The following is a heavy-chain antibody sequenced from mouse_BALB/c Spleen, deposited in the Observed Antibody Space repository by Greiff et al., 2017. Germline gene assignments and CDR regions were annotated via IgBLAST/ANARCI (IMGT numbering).Heavy chain of an antibody. V-gene: IGHV6-6*02. CDR2: IRLKSNNYAT. J-gene: IGHJ4*01. D-gene: IGHD2-14*01. CDR1: GFTFSNYW. CDR3: TRRRYADYYAMDY. Sequence: DVKLVESGGGLVQPGGSMKLSCVASGFTFSNYWMNRVRQSPEKGLEWVAEIRLKSNNYATHYAESVKGRFTISRDDSKSSVYLQMNNLRAEDTGIYYCTRRRYADYYAMDYWGQGTSVTVSS.